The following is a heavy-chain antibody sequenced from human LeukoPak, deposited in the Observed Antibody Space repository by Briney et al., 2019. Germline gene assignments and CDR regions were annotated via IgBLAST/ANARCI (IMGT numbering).Heavy chain of an antibody. V-gene: IGHV1-2*02. D-gene: IGHD6-19*01. J-gene: IGHJ4*02. CDR2: INPNSGGT. Sequence: AASVKVSCKASGYTFTGYYMHWVRQAPGQGLEWMGWINPNSGGTNYAQKFQGRVTMTRDTSITTAYMELSRLRSDDTAVYYCARAETSGWFYFDYWGQGTLVTVSS. CDR3: ARAETSGWFYFDY. CDR1: GYTFTGYY.